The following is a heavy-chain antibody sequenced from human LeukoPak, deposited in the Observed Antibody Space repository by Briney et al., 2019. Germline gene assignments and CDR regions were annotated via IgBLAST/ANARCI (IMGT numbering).Heavy chain of an antibody. CDR1: GGFISSGSYY. CDR2: FYISGST. Sequence: PSGTLSLTCAVSGGFISSGSYYWSWIRQPAGKGLEWIGRFYISGSTNYNPSLKSRVTISVDTSKNQFSLKLSSVTAADTAVYYCARVPGGYYDSSGYFGWDYWGQGTLVTVSS. J-gene: IGHJ4*02. D-gene: IGHD3-22*01. V-gene: IGHV4-61*02. CDR3: ARVPGGYYDSSGYFGWDY.